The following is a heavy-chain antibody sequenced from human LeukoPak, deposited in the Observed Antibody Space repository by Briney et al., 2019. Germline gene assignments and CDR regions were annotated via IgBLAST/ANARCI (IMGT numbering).Heavy chain of an antibody. CDR1: GFTVSNNY. V-gene: IGHV3-53*01. Sequence: GGSLRLSFAGPGFTVSNNYIAWVRQAPGKGLEWVSVIYNSDNTNSPDSVKGRFTIAKDNSKNTFILQMHSIRADDRAVYYCASGKLWLVFDFWGQGPLVTVSS. J-gene: IGHJ4*02. CDR2: IYNSDNT. D-gene: IGHD6-19*01. CDR3: ASGKLWLVFDF.